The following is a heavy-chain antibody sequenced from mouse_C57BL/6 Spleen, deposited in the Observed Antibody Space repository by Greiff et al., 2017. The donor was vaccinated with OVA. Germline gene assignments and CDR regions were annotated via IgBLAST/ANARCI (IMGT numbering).Heavy chain of an antibody. Sequence: VQLQQPGPELVKPGASVKLSCKASGYTFTSYWMHWVKQRPGQGLEWIGNINPSNGGTNYNEKFKGKATLTVDRSSSTAYMQLSSLTSEDSAVDYCANGSSYELYAMDYWGQGTSVTVSS. V-gene: IGHV1-53*01. CDR2: INPSNGGT. J-gene: IGHJ4*01. CDR3: ANGSSYELYAMDY. D-gene: IGHD1-1*01. CDR1: GYTFTSYW.